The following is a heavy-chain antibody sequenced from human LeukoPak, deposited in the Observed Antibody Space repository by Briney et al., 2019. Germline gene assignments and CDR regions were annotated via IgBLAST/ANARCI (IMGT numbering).Heavy chain of an antibody. J-gene: IGHJ4*02. Sequence: PGGSLRLSCAASGFTFSSYSMNWVRQAPGKGLEWVSSISSTSTYIYYADSMKGRFIISRDNARNSLYLEMNSLRAEDTAVYYCARIIGTSGTYPTDYWGQGTLVTVSS. D-gene: IGHD1-26*01. CDR1: GFTFSSYS. V-gene: IGHV3-21*06. CDR3: ARIIGTSGTYPTDY. CDR2: ISSTSTYI.